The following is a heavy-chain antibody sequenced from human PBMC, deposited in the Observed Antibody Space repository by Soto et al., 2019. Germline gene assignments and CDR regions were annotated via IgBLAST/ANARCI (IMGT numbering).Heavy chain of an antibody. D-gene: IGHD2-2*01. CDR1: GGSISSSSYY. J-gene: IGHJ5*02. V-gene: IGHV4-39*01. CDR3: AAYCSSTSCFSEPNWFDP. CDR2: IYYSGST. Sequence: SETLSLTCTVSGGSISSSSYYWGWIRQPPGKGLEWIGSIYYSGSTYYNPSLKSRVTISVDTSKNQFSLKLSSVTAADTAVYYCAAYCSSTSCFSEPNWFDPWGQGTLVTVSS.